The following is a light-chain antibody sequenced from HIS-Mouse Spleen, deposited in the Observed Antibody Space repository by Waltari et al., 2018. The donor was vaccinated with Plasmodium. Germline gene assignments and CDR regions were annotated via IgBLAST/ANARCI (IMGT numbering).Light chain of an antibody. V-gene: IGLV1-40*01. Sequence: QSVLTQPPSVSGAPGQRVTISCTGSSSNIGAGYDVHWSQPLPGTAPKLPIYGNSNRPSGVPDRFAGAKSGTSASRAITGLQAEDEADYYCQSYDSSLSGSVVFGGGTKLTVL. CDR1: SSNIGAGYD. J-gene: IGLJ2*01. CDR2: GNS. CDR3: QSYDSSLSGSVV.